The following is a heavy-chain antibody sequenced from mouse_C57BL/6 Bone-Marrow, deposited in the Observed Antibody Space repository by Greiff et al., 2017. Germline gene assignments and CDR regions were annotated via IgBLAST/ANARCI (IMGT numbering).Heavy chain of an antibody. CDR3: ARSEGIIDY. Sequence: EVQLQQSGPELVKPGASVKISCKASGYTFTDYYMNWVKQSHGKSLEWIGDINPNNGGTSYNQKFKGKATLTVDKSSSTAYMELRSLTSEDSAVYYCARSEGIIDYWGQGTTLTVSS. V-gene: IGHV1-26*01. CDR1: GYTFTDYY. CDR2: INPNNGGT. J-gene: IGHJ2*01.